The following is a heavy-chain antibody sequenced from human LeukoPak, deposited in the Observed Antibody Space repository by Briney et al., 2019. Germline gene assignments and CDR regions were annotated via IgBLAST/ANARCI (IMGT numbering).Heavy chain of an antibody. J-gene: IGHJ5*02. CDR2: IYSDTRT. CDR3: ARTYSSGVSWFDP. CDR1: GFTVSSSC. Sequence: PGGSLRLSCTASGFTVSSSCMSWVRQAPGKGLEWVSVIYSDTRTYYADSVKGRFTISSDNSKNTLYLLMNSLRAEDTAVYYCARTYSSGVSWFDPWGQGTLVTVSS. V-gene: IGHV3-53*01. D-gene: IGHD6-19*01.